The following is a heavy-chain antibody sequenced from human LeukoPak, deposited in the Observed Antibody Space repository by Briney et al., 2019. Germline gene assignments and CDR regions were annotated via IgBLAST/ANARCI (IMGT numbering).Heavy chain of an antibody. CDR2: ISGSGVST. CDR3: AKDRGGAISYNWFDP. CDR1: GFTFSSYA. Sequence: GGSLRLSCAASGFTFSSYAMSWVRQAPGKGLEWVSAISGSGVSTYYADSVKGRFTTSRDNSKSTLNLQMNSLRAEDTAVYYCAKDRGGAISYNWFDPWGQGTLVTVSS. V-gene: IGHV3-23*01. J-gene: IGHJ5*02. D-gene: IGHD3-10*01.